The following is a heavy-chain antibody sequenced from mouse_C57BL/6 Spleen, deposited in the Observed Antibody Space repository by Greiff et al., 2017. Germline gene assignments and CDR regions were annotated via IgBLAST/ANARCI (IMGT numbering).Heavy chain of an antibody. CDR1: GFTFTSYW. Sequence: QVQLQQSGAELVKPGASVKLSCTASGFTFTSYWMHWVKQRPGRGLEWIGRIGPNGGGTKYKEQFKGKATLTVDKPSSTAYIQLSSLTSEDSAVYYCARRMYYYGSSYMYYFDYWGQGTTLTVSS. J-gene: IGHJ2*01. CDR3: ARRMYYYGSSYMYYFDY. V-gene: IGHV1-72*01. CDR2: IGPNGGGT. D-gene: IGHD1-1*01.